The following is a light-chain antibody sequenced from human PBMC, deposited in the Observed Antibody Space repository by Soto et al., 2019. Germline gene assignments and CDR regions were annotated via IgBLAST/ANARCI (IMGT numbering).Light chain of an antibody. J-gene: IGKJ1*01. CDR2: AAS. V-gene: IGKV1-39*01. CDR1: QTIGNF. Sequence: PMTQSPSSLSASVGDRVTITCRASQTIGNFLNWYQQKPGKAPKLLIYAASSLESGVSSRFSGSGSGTEFILPISSLQPEDFATYYCQQSFSTPPTFGQGTKVEIK. CDR3: QQSFSTPPT.